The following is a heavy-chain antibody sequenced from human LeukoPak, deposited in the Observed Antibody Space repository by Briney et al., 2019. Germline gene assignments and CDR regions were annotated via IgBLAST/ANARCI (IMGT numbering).Heavy chain of an antibody. D-gene: IGHD3-3*01. CDR2: IWYDGSNK. CDR1: GFTFSSYG. Sequence: PGGSLRLSCAASGFTFSSYGMHWVRQAPGKGLEWVAVIWYDGSNKYYADSVKGRFTISRDNSKNTLYLQVNSLRAEDTAVYYCARGSTYDFWNGHDYRGQGTLVTVSS. J-gene: IGHJ4*02. V-gene: IGHV3-33*01. CDR3: ARGSTYDFWNGHDY.